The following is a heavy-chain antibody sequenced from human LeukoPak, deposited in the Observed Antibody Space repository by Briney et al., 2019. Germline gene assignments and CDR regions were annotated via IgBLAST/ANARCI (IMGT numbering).Heavy chain of an antibody. J-gene: IGHJ4*02. Sequence: GGSLRLPCAASGFTFSNYWMHWVRQAPGKGQVWVSRINSDGSSTSYADSVKGRFTISRDNAKNTLYLQMNSLRAEDTAVYYCARLGYCSGGSCYHRGYWGQGTLVTVSS. CDR3: ARLGYCSGGSCYHRGY. CDR1: GFTFSNYW. D-gene: IGHD2-15*01. CDR2: INSDGSST. V-gene: IGHV3-74*01.